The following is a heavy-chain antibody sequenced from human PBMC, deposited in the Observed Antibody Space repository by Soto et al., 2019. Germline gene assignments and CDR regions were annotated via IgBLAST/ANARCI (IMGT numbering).Heavy chain of an antibody. V-gene: IGHV4-61*01. CDR1: VVSVSSGSYY. D-gene: IGHD2-2*01. CDR3: ARYCSSVNCHGFEP. J-gene: IGHJ5*02. Sequence: PSETLSLTCTFSVVSVSSGSYYCSWIRQPPWKGLEWIGYIYYSGSTNYNPSLKSRVTMSVDTSKNQFSLKLSSVTAADTAVYYCARYCSSVNCHGFEPWGQGTQVTVSS. CDR2: IYYSGST.